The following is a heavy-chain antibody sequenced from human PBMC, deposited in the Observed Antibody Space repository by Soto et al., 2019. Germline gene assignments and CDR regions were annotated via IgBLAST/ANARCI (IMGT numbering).Heavy chain of an antibody. V-gene: IGHV4-30-2*01. J-gene: IGHJ4*02. CDR3: VRVPDY. Sequence: QLQLQESGSGLVKPSQTLSLTCAVSGGSISSGGYSWSWIRQPPGKGLDWIGYIYHSGSTYYNPSRMSRVTFAVARSQNQVSLKLSSVTAADTAVYYCVRVPDYWGQGTLVTVSS. CDR2: IYHSGST. CDR1: GGSISSGGYS.